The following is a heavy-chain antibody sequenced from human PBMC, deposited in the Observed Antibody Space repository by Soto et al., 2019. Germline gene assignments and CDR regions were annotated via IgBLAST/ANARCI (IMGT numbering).Heavy chain of an antibody. V-gene: IGHV3-48*01. CDR1: GFTFSSNS. CDR3: ARSGVGATADY. J-gene: IGHJ4*02. CDR2: ISSSSSII. D-gene: IGHD1-26*01. Sequence: GGSLRLSCAASGFTFSSNSMNWVRQAPGKGLEWVSYISSSSSIIYYADSVKGRFTISRDNAKNSLYLQMNSLRAEDTAVYYCARSGVGATADYWGQGSLVTV.